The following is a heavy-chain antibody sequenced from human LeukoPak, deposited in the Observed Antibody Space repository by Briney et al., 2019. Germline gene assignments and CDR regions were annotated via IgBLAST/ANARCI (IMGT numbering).Heavy chain of an antibody. CDR2: IWYDGSNK. Sequence: AGGSLRLSCAASGFTFSSYGMHWVRQAPGKGLEWVAVIWYDGSNKYYADSVKGRFTISRDNSKNTLYLQMNSLRAEDTAVYYCARALYCSGGSCYSGGMVYWGQGTLVTVSP. V-gene: IGHV3-33*01. D-gene: IGHD2-15*01. CDR3: ARALYCSGGSCYSGGMVY. J-gene: IGHJ4*02. CDR1: GFTFSSYG.